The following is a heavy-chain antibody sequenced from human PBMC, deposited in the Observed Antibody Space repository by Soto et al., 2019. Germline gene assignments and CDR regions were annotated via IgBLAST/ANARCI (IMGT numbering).Heavy chain of an antibody. D-gene: IGHD3-9*01. J-gene: IGHJ4*02. V-gene: IGHV1-69*06. CDR3: ARESRGYDILTGYTYFDY. Sequence: QVQLVQSGAEVKKPGSSVKVSCKASGGTFSSYAISWVRQAPGQGLEWMGGIIPIFGTANYAQKFQGRVTITADKSTSTAYMELSSLRSEDTAVYYCARESRGYDILTGYTYFDYWGQGPLVTVSS. CDR2: IIPIFGTA. CDR1: GGTFSSYA.